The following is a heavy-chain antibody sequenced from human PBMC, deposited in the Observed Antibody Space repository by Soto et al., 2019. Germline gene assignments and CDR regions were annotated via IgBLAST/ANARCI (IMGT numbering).Heavy chain of an antibody. J-gene: IGHJ4*02. CDR2: ISGSGGST. V-gene: IGHV3-23*01. CDR3: AKEARVYYDSSGSFDY. Sequence: RGSLILSCASSVFTFSSYAMSWVRQAPGKGLEWVSAISGSGGSTYYADSVKGRFTISRDNSKNTLYLQMNSLRAEDTAVYYCAKEARVYYDSSGSFDYWGQGTMVTVSS. D-gene: IGHD3-22*01. CDR1: VFTFSSYA.